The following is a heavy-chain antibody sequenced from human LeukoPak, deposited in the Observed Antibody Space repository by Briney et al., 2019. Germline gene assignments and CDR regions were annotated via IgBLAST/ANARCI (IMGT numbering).Heavy chain of an antibody. J-gene: IGHJ4*02. CDR3: ARPGSSGTEDY. V-gene: IGHV4-34*01. CDR1: GGSFSGYY. D-gene: IGHD6-13*01. Sequence: PSETLSLTCAVYGGSFSGYYWSWIRQPPGKGLEWIGEINHSGNTNYNPSLKTRVTISVDTSKNQFSLKLSSVTAADTAVYYCARPGSSGTEDYWGQGTLVTVSS. CDR2: INHSGNT.